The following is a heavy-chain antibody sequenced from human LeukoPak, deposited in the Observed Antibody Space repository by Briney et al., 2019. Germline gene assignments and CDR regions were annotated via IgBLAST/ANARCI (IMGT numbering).Heavy chain of an antibody. D-gene: IGHD3-3*01. CDR3: ARGTRTIFGLVSSDY. J-gene: IGHJ4*02. CDR1: GYTFTSYA. CDR2: INAGNGNT. Sequence: ASVKVSCKASGYTFTSYAMHWVRQAPGQRLKWMGWINAGNGNTKYSQKFQGRVTITRDTSASTAYMELSSLRSEDTAVYYCARGTRTIFGLVSSDYWGQGTLVTVSS. V-gene: IGHV1-3*01.